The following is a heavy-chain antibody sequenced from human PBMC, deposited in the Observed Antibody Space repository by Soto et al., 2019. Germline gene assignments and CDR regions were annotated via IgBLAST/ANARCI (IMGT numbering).Heavy chain of an antibody. J-gene: IGHJ4*02. Sequence: GASVKVSCKASGYTFTSYAMHWVRQAPGQRLEWMGWINAGNGNTKYSQKFPGRVTITRDTSASTAYMELSSLRSEDTAVYYCAREQWPEYWGGDCAFDYWGQGTLVTVSS. V-gene: IGHV1-3*01. CDR1: GYTFTSYA. D-gene: IGHD2-21*02. CDR2: INAGNGNT. CDR3: AREQWPEYWGGDCAFDY.